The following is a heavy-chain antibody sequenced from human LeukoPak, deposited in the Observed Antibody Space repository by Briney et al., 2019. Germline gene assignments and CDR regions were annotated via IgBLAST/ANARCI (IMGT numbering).Heavy chain of an antibody. CDR3: ARVLRYYDSSGYYYNYFDY. CDR2: IYYSGST. CDR1: GVSISSHY. D-gene: IGHD3-22*01. Sequence: SKTLSLTCTVSGVSISSHYWSWIRQPPGKGLEWIGDIYYSGSTNYNPSLKSRVTISVDASKNQFSLKLSSVTAADTAVYYCARVLRYYDSSGYYYNYFDYWGQGTLVTVSS. V-gene: IGHV4-59*11. J-gene: IGHJ4*02.